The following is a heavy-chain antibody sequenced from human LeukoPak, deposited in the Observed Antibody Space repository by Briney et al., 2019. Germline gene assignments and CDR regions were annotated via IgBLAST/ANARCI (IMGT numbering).Heavy chain of an antibody. CDR1: GGTFSSYT. CDR3: ASLKDYGDYGIDY. CDR2: IIPILGIA. V-gene: IGHV1-69*02. D-gene: IGHD4-17*01. J-gene: IGHJ4*02. Sequence: ASVKVSCKASGGTFSSYTISWVRQAPGQGLEWMGRIIPILGIANYAQKFQGRVTVTADKSTSTAYMELSSLRFEDTAVYYCASLKDYGDYGIDYWGQGTLVTVSS.